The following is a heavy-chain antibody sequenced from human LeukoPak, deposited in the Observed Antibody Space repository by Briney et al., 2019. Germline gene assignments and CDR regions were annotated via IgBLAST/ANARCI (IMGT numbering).Heavy chain of an antibody. V-gene: IGHV3-23*01. D-gene: IGHD3-22*01. J-gene: IGHJ4*02. CDR2: ISGSGGST. Sequence: GGSLRLSCAASGFTFSSYAMSWVRQAPGKGLEWVSAISGSGGSTYYADSVKGRFTISRDNSKNTLYLQMNSLRAEDTAVYYCAKLTYYYDSSGYLGTYFDYWGQGTLVTVSS. CDR3: AKLTYYYDSSGYLGTYFDY. CDR1: GFTFSSYA.